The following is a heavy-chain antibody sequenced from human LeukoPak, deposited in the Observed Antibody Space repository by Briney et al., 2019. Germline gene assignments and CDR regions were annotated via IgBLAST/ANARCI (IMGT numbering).Heavy chain of an antibody. D-gene: IGHD5-18*01. CDR2: ISNNGGYT. J-gene: IGHJ4*02. Sequence: GGSLRLSCAASEFTFSSSAMSWVRQAPGKGLEWVSAISNNGGYTYYADSVKGRFTISRDNSKNTLYLQMNSLGAEDTAVYYCAKGGYSYGPMYYFDYWGQGTLVTVSS. CDR1: EFTFSSSA. CDR3: AKGGYSYGPMYYFDY. V-gene: IGHV3-23*01.